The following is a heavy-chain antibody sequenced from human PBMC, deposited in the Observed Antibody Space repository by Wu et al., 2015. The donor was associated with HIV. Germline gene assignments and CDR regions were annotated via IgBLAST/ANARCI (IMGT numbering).Heavy chain of an antibody. D-gene: IGHD3-10*01. CDR1: GGSLSTYS. J-gene: IGHJ6*02. Sequence: QVQLVQSGAEVRKPGSSVRVSCKASGGSLSTYSVNWVRQTPGQGLEWMGGFIPVFASANYAQKFQGKVTISTDESTSTAYMELSSLRSEDTAVYYCARGYYYGSGSYYPYGMDVWGQGP. CDR3: ARGYYYGSGSYYPYGMDV. V-gene: IGHV1-69*05. CDR2: FIPVFASA.